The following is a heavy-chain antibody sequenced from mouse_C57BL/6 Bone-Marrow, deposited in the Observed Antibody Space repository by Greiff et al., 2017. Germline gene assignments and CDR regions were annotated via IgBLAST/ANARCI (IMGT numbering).Heavy chain of an antibody. D-gene: IGHD1-1*01. J-gene: IGHJ2*01. CDR2: IDPSDSYT. CDR3: ASEDTVVEDY. Sequence: QVQLQQPGAELVMPGASVKLSCKASGYTFTSYWMHWVKQRPGQGLEWIGEIDPSDSYTNYNQKFKGKSTLTVDKSSSTAYMQLSSLTSEDSAVYYCASEDTVVEDYWGQGTTLTVSS. V-gene: IGHV1-69*01. CDR1: GYTFTSYW.